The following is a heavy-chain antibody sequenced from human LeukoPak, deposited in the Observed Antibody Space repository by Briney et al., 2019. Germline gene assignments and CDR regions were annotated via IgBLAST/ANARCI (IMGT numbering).Heavy chain of an antibody. CDR1: GYTFTSYG. J-gene: IGHJ3*02. V-gene: IGHV1-18*01. CDR2: ISAYNGNT. Sequence: ASVKVSCKASGYTFTSYGISWVRQAPGQGLEWMGWISAYNGNTKYAQKLQGRVTMTTDTSTSTAYMELRSLRSDDTAVYYCARAPRIPSPHAFDIWGQGTMVTVSS. D-gene: IGHD2/OR15-2a*01. CDR3: ARAPRIPSPHAFDI.